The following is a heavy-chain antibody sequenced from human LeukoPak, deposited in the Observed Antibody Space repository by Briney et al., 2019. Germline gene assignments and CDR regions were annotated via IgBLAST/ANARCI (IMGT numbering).Heavy chain of an antibody. CDR2: ISGHNGHT. D-gene: IGHD3-22*01. J-gene: IGHJ3*02. V-gene: IGHV1-18*01. CDR3: ARVKSYYYDTSDKDAFDI. CDR1: GYTFTRYG. Sequence: ASVKVSCKASGYTFTRYGISWVRQAPGQGLEWMGWISGHNGHTNYAQKFQGRVTMTRDTSTSTVYMELSSLRSEDTAVYYCARVKSYYYDTSDKDAFDIWGQGTMVTVSS.